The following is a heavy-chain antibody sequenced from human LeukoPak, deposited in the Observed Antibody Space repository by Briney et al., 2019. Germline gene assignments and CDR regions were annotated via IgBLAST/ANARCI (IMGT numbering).Heavy chain of an antibody. Sequence: GGSLRLSCAASGFTFTTYGMHWVRQAPGKGLEWVAFIQNDEIDKFYADSVKGRFTISRDNSKNTLYLQMNSLRAEDTAVYYCARLGMIQAYSTEDYWGQGTLVTVSS. CDR2: IQNDEIDK. CDR3: ARLGMIQAYSTEDY. CDR1: GFTFTTYG. V-gene: IGHV3-33*08. J-gene: IGHJ4*02. D-gene: IGHD6-13*01.